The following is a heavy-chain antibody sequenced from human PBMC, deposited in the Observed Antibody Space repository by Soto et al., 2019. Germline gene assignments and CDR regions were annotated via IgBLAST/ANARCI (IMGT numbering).Heavy chain of an antibody. CDR1: GFTFSDYY. CDR2: ISSSGSTI. Sequence: QVQLVESGGGLVKPGGSLRLSCAASGFTFSDYYMSWIRQAPGKGLEWVSYISSSGSTIYYADSVKGRFTISRDNAKNSLYLQMNRLRAEDTAVYYCARVRVDKIAAADRLDAFDICGQGTMVTASS. J-gene: IGHJ3*02. CDR3: ARVRVDKIAAADRLDAFDI. V-gene: IGHV3-11*01. D-gene: IGHD6-13*01.